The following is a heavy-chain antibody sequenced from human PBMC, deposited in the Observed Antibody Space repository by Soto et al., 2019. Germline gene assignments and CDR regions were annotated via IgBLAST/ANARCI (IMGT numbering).Heavy chain of an antibody. CDR2: ISAYNGNT. CDR1: GYTFTSYG. J-gene: IGHJ4*02. CDR3: ARGPNFDFWSGYSHPYFDY. D-gene: IGHD3-3*01. V-gene: IGHV1-18*01. Sequence: ASVKVSCKASGYTFTSYGISWVRQAPGQGLEWMGWISAYNGNTNYAQKLQGRVTMTTDTSTSTAYMELRSLRSDDTAVYYCARGPNFDFWSGYSHPYFDYWGQGTLVTVSS.